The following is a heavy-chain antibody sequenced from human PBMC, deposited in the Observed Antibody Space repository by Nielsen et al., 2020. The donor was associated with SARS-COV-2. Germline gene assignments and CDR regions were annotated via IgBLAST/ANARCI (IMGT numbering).Heavy chain of an antibody. V-gene: IGHV4-31*03. D-gene: IGHD1-26*01. Sequence: SETLSLTCTVSGGSISSGGYYWSWIRQHPGKGLEWIGYIYYSGSTYYNPSLKSRVTISVDTSKNQFSLKLCSVTAADTAVYYCARASYNRWELLNFDYWGQGTLVTVSS. CDR2: IYYSGST. CDR1: GGSISSGGYY. CDR3: ARASYNRWELLNFDY. J-gene: IGHJ4*02.